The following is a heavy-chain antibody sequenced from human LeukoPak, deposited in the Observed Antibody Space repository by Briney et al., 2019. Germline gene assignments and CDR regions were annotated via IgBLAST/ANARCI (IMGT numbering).Heavy chain of an antibody. CDR2: IRYDGSNK. J-gene: IGHJ3*02. CDR3: AKDFYDTSGHLYAFDI. CDR1: GFTFSSYG. D-gene: IGHD3-22*01. Sequence: GGSLRLSCAASGFTFSSYGMHWVRQAPGKGLEWMTFIRYDGSNKYYADSVKGRFTTSRDNSKNTLYLQMNSLRAEDTAMYCCAKDFYDTSGHLYAFDIWGQGTMVTVSS. V-gene: IGHV3-30*02.